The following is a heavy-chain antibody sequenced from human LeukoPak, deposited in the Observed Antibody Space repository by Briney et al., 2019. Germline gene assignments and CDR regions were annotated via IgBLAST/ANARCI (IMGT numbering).Heavy chain of an antibody. V-gene: IGHV1-8*02. CDR3: ARGLSRITIFGVVRNWFDP. CDR2: MNPNSGNT. J-gene: IGHJ5*02. CDR1: GYTFTSYG. Sequence: GASVKVSCKASGYTFTSYGINWVRQATGQGLEWMGWMNPNSGNTGYAQKFQGRVTMTRNTSISTAYMEPSSLRSEDTAVYYCARGLSRITIFGVVRNWFDPWGQGTLVTVSS. D-gene: IGHD3-3*01.